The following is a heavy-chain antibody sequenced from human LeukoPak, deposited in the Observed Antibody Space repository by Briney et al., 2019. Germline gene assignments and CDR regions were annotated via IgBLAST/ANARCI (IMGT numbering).Heavy chain of an antibody. CDR3: ARSYYYDYRQIDY. D-gene: IGHD3-22*01. J-gene: IGHJ4*02. CDR1: GNSISTSSFY. Sequence: SETLSLTCTVSGNSISTSSFYWGWIRQPPGKGLEWLGSIYYSGITHYNPSLKSRVTISVDTSKNQFSLHLYSVTAADTAVFYCARSYYYDYRQIDYWGQGTLVTVSS. V-gene: IGHV4-39*01. CDR2: IYYSGIT.